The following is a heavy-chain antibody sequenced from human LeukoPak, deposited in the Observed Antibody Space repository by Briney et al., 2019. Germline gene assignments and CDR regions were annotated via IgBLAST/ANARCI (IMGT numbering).Heavy chain of an antibody. CDR1: GGSFSGCY. CDR2: INHSGST. V-gene: IGHV4-34*01. J-gene: IGHJ6*03. Sequence: SETLSLTCAVYGGSFSGCYWSWIRQPPGKGLEWIGEINHSGSTNYNPSLKSRVTISVDTSKNQFSLKLGSVTAADTAVYYCARGYRGFWSGYYPDYYYYYMDVWGKGTTVTVSS. CDR3: ARGYRGFWSGYYPDYYYYYMDV. D-gene: IGHD3-3*01.